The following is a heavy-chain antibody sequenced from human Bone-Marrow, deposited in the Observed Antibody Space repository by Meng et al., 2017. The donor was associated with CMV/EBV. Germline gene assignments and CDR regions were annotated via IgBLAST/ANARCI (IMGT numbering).Heavy chain of an antibody. CDR3: ARDLWTMTVTGTDHWSDP. D-gene: IGHD1/OR15-1a*01. J-gene: IGHJ5*02. V-gene: IGHV4-39*07. CDR1: GGSISSSSYY. Sequence: SETLSLTCTVSGGSISSSSYYWGWIRQPPGKGLEWIGSIYYSGSTYYNPSLKSRVTISVDTSKNQFSLTLNSVTAADTAVYYCARDLWTMTVTGTDHWSDPWGQGTLVTVSS. CDR2: IYYSGST.